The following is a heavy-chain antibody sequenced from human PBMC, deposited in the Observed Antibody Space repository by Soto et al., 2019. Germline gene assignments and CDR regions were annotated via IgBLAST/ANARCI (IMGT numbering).Heavy chain of an antibody. J-gene: IGHJ4*02. D-gene: IGHD4-4*01. CDR1: GYTFTNYG. CDR3: AIAQTPTQSDY. CDR2: INTYNGKT. Sequence: QVQLVQSGAEVKKPGASVKVSCKASGYTFTNYGLTWVRQAPGQGLEWMGWINTYNGKTTSAQRLQGRVTMTTDTSTNTAYTDLMSLTSDDTAVYYCAIAQTPTQSDYWGQGPLVTVSS. V-gene: IGHV1-18*01.